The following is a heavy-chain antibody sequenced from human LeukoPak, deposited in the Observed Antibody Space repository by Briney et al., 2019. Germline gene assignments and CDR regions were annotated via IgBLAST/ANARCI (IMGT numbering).Heavy chain of an antibody. Sequence: SVKVSCKASGGTFSNYGIGWVRQAPGQGLEWMGGIVPVFGSPDYAQKFQGRVTITTDDSTSTAYMELRGLRSEDTAVYFCARVGDCNITNCLTRYYYHYMAVWGRGTTVTVSS. D-gene: IGHD2-2*01. CDR3: ARVGDCNITNCLTRYYYHYMAV. CDR1: GGTFSNYG. V-gene: IGHV1-69*05. J-gene: IGHJ6*03. CDR2: IVPVFGSP.